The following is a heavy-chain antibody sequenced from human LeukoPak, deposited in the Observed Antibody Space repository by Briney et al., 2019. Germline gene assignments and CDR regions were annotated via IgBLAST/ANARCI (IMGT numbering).Heavy chain of an antibody. CDR3: ARGGGLDV. Sequence: GGSLRLSCAASGFTFSTYWMSWVRQAPGKGLEWVANIKQDGSEKYYVDSVKGRFTFSRDNAKNSLYLQMSNLRAEDTAVNFCARGGGLDVWGQGATVTVSS. D-gene: IGHD3-16*01. V-gene: IGHV3-7*03. CDR2: IKQDGSEK. J-gene: IGHJ6*02. CDR1: GFTFSTYW.